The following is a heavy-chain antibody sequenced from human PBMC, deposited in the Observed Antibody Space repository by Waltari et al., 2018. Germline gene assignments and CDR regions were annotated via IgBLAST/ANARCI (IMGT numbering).Heavy chain of an antibody. V-gene: IGHV4-39*07. D-gene: IGHD4-17*01. CDR2: ITHSWSS. CDR3: ARHMTTVTTSSFDY. CDR1: GASVSSRIHY. J-gene: IGHJ4*02. Sequence: QLQLQESGPGLVQPSETLSLTCTVSGASVSSRIHYWGWIRQSPGKGLEWIGSITHSWSSYYNPSLRSRVTLLVDTSKNQFSLRVNSVTAADMALYYCARHMTTVTTSSFDYWGQGALVTVSS.